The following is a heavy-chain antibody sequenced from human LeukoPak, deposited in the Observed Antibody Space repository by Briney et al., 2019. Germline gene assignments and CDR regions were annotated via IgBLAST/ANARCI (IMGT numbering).Heavy chain of an antibody. CDR2: INPNSGGT. J-gene: IGHJ3*02. Sequence: GASVKVSCKASGYTFTGYYMHWVRQAPGQGLEWMGWINPNSGGTNYAQKFQGRVTMTRDTSISTAYMELSRLRSDDTAVYYCARSGSSSLKRENAFDIWGQGTMVTVSS. CDR1: GYTFTGYY. V-gene: IGHV1-2*02. CDR3: ARSGSSSLKRENAFDI. D-gene: IGHD6-6*01.